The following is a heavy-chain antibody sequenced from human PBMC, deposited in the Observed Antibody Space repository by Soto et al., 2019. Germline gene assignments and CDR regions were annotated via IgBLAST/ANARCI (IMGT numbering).Heavy chain of an antibody. CDR2: INPSGGST. CDR3: ARGGPELATIGSFDY. D-gene: IGHD5-12*01. CDR1: GYTFTNYY. V-gene: IGHV1-46*01. Sequence: QVQVVQSGAEVKKPGASVKVSCKASGYTFTNYYMHWVRQAPGQGLEWMGVINPSGGSTNYAQKFRDRVTMTRDKSASTVYMELRSLRSEDTAVFYCARGGPELATIGSFDYWGQGTLVTVPS. J-gene: IGHJ4*02.